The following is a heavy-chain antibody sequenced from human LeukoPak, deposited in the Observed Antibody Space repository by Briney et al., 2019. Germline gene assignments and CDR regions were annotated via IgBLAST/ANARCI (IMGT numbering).Heavy chain of an antibody. J-gene: IGHJ4*02. CDR3: ARDLPKLGIQGNFDY. Sequence: GGSLRLSCAASGFTFSSYAMHWVRQAPGKGLEWVAVISYDGSNKYYADSVKGRLTISRDNSKNTLYLQMNSLRAEDTAVYYCARDLPKLGIQGNFDYWGQGTLVTVSS. CDR1: GFTFSSYA. CDR2: ISYDGSNK. V-gene: IGHV3-30-3*01. D-gene: IGHD7-27*01.